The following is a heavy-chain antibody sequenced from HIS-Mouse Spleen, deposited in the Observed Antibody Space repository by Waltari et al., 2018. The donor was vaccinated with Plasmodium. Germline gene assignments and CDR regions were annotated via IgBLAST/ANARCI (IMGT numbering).Heavy chain of an antibody. D-gene: IGHD6-13*01. CDR3: ASSWYWYFDL. V-gene: IGHV3-7*01. CDR2: IKQDGSEK. J-gene: IGHJ2*01. CDR1: GFTFGSDW. Sequence: EVQLVESGGGLVQPGGSLRLSCAASGFTFGSDWMSWVRQATGKGLECVANIKQDGSEKYYVDCVKGRFTSSRDNAKNSLYLQMNGLRAEDTAVYYCASSWYWYFDLWGRGTLVTVSS.